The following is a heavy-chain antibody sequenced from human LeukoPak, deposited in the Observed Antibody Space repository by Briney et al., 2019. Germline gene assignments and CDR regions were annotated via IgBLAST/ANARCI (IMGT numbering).Heavy chain of an antibody. CDR1: GLTFSSYE. J-gene: IGHJ4*02. CDR2: ISSSGSTI. Sequence: GGSLRLSCAASGLTFSSYEMNWVRQAPGKGLEWVSYISSSGSTIYYADSVKGRFTISRDNAKNSLYLQMNSLRAEDTAVYYCARGTIAAAGTNFDYWGQGTLVTVSS. CDR3: ARGTIAAAGTNFDY. V-gene: IGHV3-48*03. D-gene: IGHD6-13*01.